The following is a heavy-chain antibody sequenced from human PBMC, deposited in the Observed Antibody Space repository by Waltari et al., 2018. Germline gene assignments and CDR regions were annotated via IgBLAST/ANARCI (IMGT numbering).Heavy chain of an antibody. D-gene: IGHD5-12*01. CDR1: GYTFTGYY. V-gene: IGHV1-2*06. J-gene: IGHJ4*02. CDR2: INPNSGGT. CDR3: ARAADGYNSKD. Sequence: QVQLVQSGAEVKKPGASVKVSCKASGYTFTGYYMHWVRQAPGQGLEWMGRINPNSGGTNYAQKFQGRVTITADESTSTAYMELSSLRSEDTAVYYCARAADGYNSKDWGQGTLVTVSS.